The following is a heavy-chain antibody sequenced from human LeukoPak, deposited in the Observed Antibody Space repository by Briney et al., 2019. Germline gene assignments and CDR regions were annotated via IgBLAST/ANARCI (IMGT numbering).Heavy chain of an antibody. CDR1: GFTFSSYD. J-gene: IGHJ2*01. Sequence: GRSLRLSCAASGFTFSSYDMHWLRQAPGKGLEWVAVISYDGSNKYYADSVKVRFTISRDNSKNTLYLQMNSLRAEDTAVYYCARGVVTPDWYFDLWGRGTLVTVSS. D-gene: IGHD4-23*01. CDR2: ISYDGSNK. V-gene: IGHV3-30-3*01. CDR3: ARGVVTPDWYFDL.